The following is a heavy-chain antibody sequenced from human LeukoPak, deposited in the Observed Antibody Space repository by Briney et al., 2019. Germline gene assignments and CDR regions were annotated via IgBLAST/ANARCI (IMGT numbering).Heavy chain of an antibody. J-gene: IGHJ4*02. CDR3: ARAGVGATFDY. Sequence: SETLSLTCAVYGGSFSGYYWSWLRQPPGKGLEWIGSIYYSGSTYYNPSLKSRVTISVDTSKNQFSLKLSSVTAADTAVYYCARAGVGATFDYWGQGTLVTVSS. CDR1: GGSFSGYY. V-gene: IGHV4-34*01. D-gene: IGHD1-26*01. CDR2: IYYSGST.